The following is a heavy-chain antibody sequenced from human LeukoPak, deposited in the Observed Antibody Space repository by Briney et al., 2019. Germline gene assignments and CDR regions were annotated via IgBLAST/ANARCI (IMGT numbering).Heavy chain of an antibody. CDR3: ARVQRGIAVALDY. V-gene: IGHV3-48*04. CDR1: GFTFSSYS. D-gene: IGHD6-19*01. J-gene: IGHJ4*02. Sequence: GGSLRLSCAASGFTFSSYSMNWVRQAPGKGLEWVSYISTTGSSIYYADSVKGRFTISRDNVKNLLYLQMNSLRAEDTAVYYCARVQRGIAVALDYWGQGTLATVSS. CDR2: ISTTGSSI.